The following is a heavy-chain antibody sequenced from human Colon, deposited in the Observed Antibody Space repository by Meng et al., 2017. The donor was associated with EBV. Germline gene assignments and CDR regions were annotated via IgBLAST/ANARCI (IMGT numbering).Heavy chain of an antibody. V-gene: IGHV4-4*02. D-gene: IGHD2-15*01. CDR1: GDSLSSANW. Sequence: QVQWQESGPGLVKPSETPSLTCAVSGDSLSSANWWSWVRQPPGKGLEWIGEIHHNGNTNYNPSLKSRVTISVDKSKNQFVLKVTSVTAADTAVYYCARTAICIGGSCTTWDYWGQGALVTVSS. CDR2: IHHNGNT. J-gene: IGHJ4*02. CDR3: ARTAICIGGSCTTWDY.